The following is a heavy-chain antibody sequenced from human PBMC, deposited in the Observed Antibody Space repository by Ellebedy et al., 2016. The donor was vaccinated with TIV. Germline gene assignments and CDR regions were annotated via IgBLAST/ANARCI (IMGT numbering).Heavy chain of an antibody. CDR2: IQSKADGGTT. CDR3: TTDSWAGP. Sequence: PGGSLRLSCVDSGSMFSTYWMSWVRQAPGKGLEWVGRIQSKADGGTTDFAAPVKGRFTISRDDSKNTLYLQMNSLKIDDTAVYYCTTDSWAGPWGQGTLVTVSS. V-gene: IGHV3-15*01. CDR1: GSMFSTYW. D-gene: IGHD6-19*01. J-gene: IGHJ4*02.